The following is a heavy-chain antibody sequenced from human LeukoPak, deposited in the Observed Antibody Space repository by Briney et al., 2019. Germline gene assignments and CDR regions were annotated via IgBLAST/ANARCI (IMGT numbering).Heavy chain of an antibody. CDR1: GFTFSTYA. D-gene: IGHD7-27*01. V-gene: IGHV3-30*04. Sequence: GGSLRLSCAASGFTFSTYAMHWVRQAPGKRLEWVAFISYDGSSKFYADSVKGRFTISRDNSKNTLYLQMNSLRAEDTALHYCARDVATGGASDYWGQGTLVTVSS. CDR2: ISYDGSSK. CDR3: ARDVATGGASDY. J-gene: IGHJ4*02.